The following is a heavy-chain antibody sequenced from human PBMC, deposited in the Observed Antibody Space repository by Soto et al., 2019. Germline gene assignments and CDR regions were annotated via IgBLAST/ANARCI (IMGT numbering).Heavy chain of an antibody. Sequence: EVQLLESGGGLVQPGGSLRLSCAASGFTFSSYAMSWVRQAPGKGLEWVSAISGSGGSTYYADSVKGRFTISRDNSTNTLYLQMNSLRAEDTAVYYCAKDNEEYRGGSGYYDYYYYYGMDVWGQGTTVTVSS. V-gene: IGHV3-23*01. D-gene: IGHD3-3*01. CDR3: AKDNEEYRGGSGYYDYYYYYGMDV. CDR1: GFTFSSYA. J-gene: IGHJ6*02. CDR2: ISGSGGST.